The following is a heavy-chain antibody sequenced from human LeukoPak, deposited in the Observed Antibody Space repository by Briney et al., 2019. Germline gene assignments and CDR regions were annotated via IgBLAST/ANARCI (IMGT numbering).Heavy chain of an antibody. J-gene: IGHJ4*02. CDR2: IYTSGST. V-gene: IGHV4-61*02. D-gene: IGHD3-3*01. CDR1: GGSISSGSYY. Sequence: PSQTLSLTCTVSGGSISSGSYYWSWIRQPAGKGLEWIGRIYTSGSTNYNPSLKSRVTISVDTSKNQFSLKLSSVTAADTAVYYCARLLGDYDFWSGYSRSFDYWGQGTLVTVSS. CDR3: ARLLGDYDFWSGYSRSFDY.